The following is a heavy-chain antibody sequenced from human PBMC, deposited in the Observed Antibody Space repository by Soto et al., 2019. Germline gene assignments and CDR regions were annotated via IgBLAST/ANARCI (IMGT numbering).Heavy chain of an antibody. CDR3: ARDSGSYWPASLYYYYLYMYV. D-gene: IGHD3-10*01. Sequence: PSETLSLTCTVSGRSISSYYWSWIRQPPGKGLEWIGYIYYSGSTNYNPSLKSRVTISVDTSKNQFSLKLSSVTAADTAVYYCARDSGSYWPASLYYYYLYMYVGGKGTTVTVSS. J-gene: IGHJ6*03. CDR1: GRSISSYY. CDR2: IYYSGST. V-gene: IGHV4-59*08.